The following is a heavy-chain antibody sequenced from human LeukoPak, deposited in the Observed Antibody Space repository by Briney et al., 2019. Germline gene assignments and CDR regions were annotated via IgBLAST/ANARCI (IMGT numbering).Heavy chain of an antibody. CDR1: VGSINSYY. CDR3: ARSELLWFGGVNSGFDY. V-gene: IGHV4-59*01. D-gene: IGHD3-10*01. Sequence: SETLPLTCTVSVGSINSYYWSWIQQPPGKGLEWIGYIYYSGSTNYNPSLKSRVTISVDTSKNQFSLKLSSVTAADTAVYYCARSELLWFGGVNSGFDYWGQGTLVTVSS. J-gene: IGHJ4*02. CDR2: IYYSGST.